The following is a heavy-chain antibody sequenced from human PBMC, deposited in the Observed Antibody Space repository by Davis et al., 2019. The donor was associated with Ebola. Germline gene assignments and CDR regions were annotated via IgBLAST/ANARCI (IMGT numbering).Heavy chain of an antibody. J-gene: IGHJ4*02. D-gene: IGHD5-12*01. CDR3: ARARYSGYLDD. Sequence: ASVKVSCKASGYSFTSYGIGWVRQAPGQGLEWVGWISGWSDDTKYAQKFQGRVTMTTDTSTSTAYMELRSLRSDDTAVYYCARARYSGYLDDWGQGTLVTVSS. CDR2: ISGWSDDT. CDR1: GYSFTSYG. V-gene: IGHV1-18*01.